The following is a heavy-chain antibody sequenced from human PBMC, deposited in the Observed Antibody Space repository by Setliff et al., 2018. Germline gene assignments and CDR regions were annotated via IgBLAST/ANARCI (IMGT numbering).Heavy chain of an antibody. V-gene: IGHV1-69*05. J-gene: IGHJ5*02. CDR3: VRDLRGPYYYDIGGWFDP. CDR1: GGTFSSYA. D-gene: IGHD3-22*01. Sequence: SVKVSCKASGGTFSSYAIDWVRQAPGQGLEWMGGIIPMFGTTNYAQKFQGRVTITTDDSTGTAYMELSSLRSEDTAVYYCVRDLRGPYYYDIGGWFDPWGQGTLVTVSS. CDR2: IIPMFGTT.